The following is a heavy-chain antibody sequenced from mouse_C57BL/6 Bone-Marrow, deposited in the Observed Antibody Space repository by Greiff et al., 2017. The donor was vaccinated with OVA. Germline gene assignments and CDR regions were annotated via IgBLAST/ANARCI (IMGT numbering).Heavy chain of an antibody. CDR1: GYTFTDHT. J-gene: IGHJ1*03. V-gene: IGHV1-78*01. Sequence: VKLVESDAELVKPGASVKISCKVSGYTFTDHTIHWMKQRPEQGLEWIGYICHRDGSNKNNEKFKGKARLTADNTSSTAHMQLNNLTSEDSAVYFCARSVYGRLPGGYFDVWGTGTTVTVSS. CDR3: ARSVYGRLPGGYFDV. CDR2: ICHRDGSN. D-gene: IGHD1-1*01.